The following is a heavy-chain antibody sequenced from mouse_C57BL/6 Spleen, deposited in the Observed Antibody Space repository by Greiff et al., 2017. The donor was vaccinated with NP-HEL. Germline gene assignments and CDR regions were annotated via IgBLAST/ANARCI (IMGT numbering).Heavy chain of an antibody. CDR3: ARLGAYYSNYGYFDV. D-gene: IGHD2-5*01. J-gene: IGHJ1*03. V-gene: IGHV1-18*01. CDR1: GYTFTDYN. CDR2: INPNNGGT. Sequence: EVQLQQSGPELVKPGASVKIPCKASGYTFTDYNMDWVKQSHGKSLEWIGDINPNNGGTIYNQKFKGKATLTVDKSSSTAYMELRSLTSEDTAVYYCARLGAYYSNYGYFDVWGTGTTVTVSS.